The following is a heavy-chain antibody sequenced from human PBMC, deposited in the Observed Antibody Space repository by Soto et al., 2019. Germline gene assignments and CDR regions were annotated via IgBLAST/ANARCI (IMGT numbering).Heavy chain of an antibody. V-gene: IGHV3-48*01. J-gene: IGHJ4*02. Sequence: EVQLVESGGGLVQPGGSLRLSCAASGFTFSSYSMNWVRQAPGKGLEWVSYISSSSSTIYYADSVKGRFTISRDNAKNALYLQMNSLRAEETAVYYCASTRCYDILTGYYGDYWGQGTLVTVSS. D-gene: IGHD3-9*01. CDR2: ISSSSSTI. CDR1: GFTFSSYS. CDR3: ASTRCYDILTGYYGDY.